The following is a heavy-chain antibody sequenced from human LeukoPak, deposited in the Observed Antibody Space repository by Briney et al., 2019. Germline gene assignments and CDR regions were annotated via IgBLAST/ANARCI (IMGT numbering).Heavy chain of an antibody. CDR3: AHDSYCSGGSCYSGY. V-gene: IGHV1-69*13. CDR2: IIPIFGTA. CDR1: GGTFSSYA. J-gene: IGHJ4*02. D-gene: IGHD2-15*01. Sequence: SVKVSCKASGGTFSSYAISWVRQAPGQGLEWMGGIIPIFGTANYAQKFQGRVTITADESTSTAYMELSSLRSEDTAVYYCAHDSYCSGGSCYSGYWGQGTLVTVSS.